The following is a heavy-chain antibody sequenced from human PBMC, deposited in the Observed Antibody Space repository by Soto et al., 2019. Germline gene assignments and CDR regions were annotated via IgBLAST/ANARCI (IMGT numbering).Heavy chain of an antibody. CDR1: GFAVSSNY. Sequence: EVQLVESGGGLIQPGGSLRPSCAASGFAVSSNYMNWVRQAPGKGLEWISVYYNDGRTYYADSVKGRFTISRFNPKNTLYLQMDSLRVEDTAVYYCARGYGLLDYWGQGTLVTVSS. J-gene: IGHJ4*02. CDR3: ARGYGLLDY. V-gene: IGHV3-53*01. CDR2: YYNDGRT. D-gene: IGHD2-21*02.